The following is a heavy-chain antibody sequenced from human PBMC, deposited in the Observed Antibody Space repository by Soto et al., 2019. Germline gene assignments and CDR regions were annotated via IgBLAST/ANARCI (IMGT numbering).Heavy chain of an antibody. Sequence: GGSLRLSCAASGFTFSSYAMSWVRQAPGKGLEWVSAISGSGGSTYYADSVKGRFTISRDNSKNTLYLQIKSLRAEDTAVFYCAKGGSYYDILTGYYSYWGQGTLVTVSS. CDR1: GFTFSSYA. CDR2: ISGSGGST. CDR3: AKGGSYYDILTGYYSY. J-gene: IGHJ4*02. V-gene: IGHV3-23*01. D-gene: IGHD3-9*01.